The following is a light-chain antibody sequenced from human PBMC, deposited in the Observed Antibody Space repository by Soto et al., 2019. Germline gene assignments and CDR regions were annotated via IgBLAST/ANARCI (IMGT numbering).Light chain of an antibody. J-gene: IGKJ2*01. CDR3: PQYNNWPRA. V-gene: IGKV3-15*01. Sequence: EIVMTQSPATLSVSPGERATVSCRASQSVSSNLAWYQQKPVQAPRLLIYGAATRATGIPARFSGSGSGTEITLTTVSLQSEDFAVYYCPQYNNWPRAFGQGTKLEI. CDR1: QSVSSN. CDR2: GAA.